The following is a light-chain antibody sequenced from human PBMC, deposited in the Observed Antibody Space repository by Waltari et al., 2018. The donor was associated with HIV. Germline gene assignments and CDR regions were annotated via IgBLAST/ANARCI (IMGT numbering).Light chain of an antibody. CDR1: SSDVGRYTL. CDR3: CSYAGSSTLV. Sequence: QSALTQPASVSGSPGQSITLSCTGTSSDVGRYTLVSWYQQHPGKAPKLMIYEVSKRPSGVSNRFSGSKSGNTASLTISGLQAEDEAYYYCCSYAGSSTLVFGGGTKLTVL. V-gene: IGLV2-23*02. J-gene: IGLJ2*01. CDR2: EVS.